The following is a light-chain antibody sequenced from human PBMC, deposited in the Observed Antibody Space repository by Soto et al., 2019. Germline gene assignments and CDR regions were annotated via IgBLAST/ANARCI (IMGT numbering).Light chain of an antibody. CDR1: SVGTKS. J-gene: IGLJ1*01. CDR2: DDG. CDR3: QVWDSSTDHYV. Sequence: SYELTQPPSVSVAPGQTAKIPCEGNSVGTKSVHWYQQKPGQAPVLVVFDDGDRPSGIPERFSGSKSESTATLSISRVAAGDEADYYCQVWDSSTDHYVFGTGTKLTVL. V-gene: IGLV3-21*02.